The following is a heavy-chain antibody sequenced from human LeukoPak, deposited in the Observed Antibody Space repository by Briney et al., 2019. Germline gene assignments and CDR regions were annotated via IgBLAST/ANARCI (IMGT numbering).Heavy chain of an antibody. CDR3: ARRPRYNFGPHFDY. CDR2: IYPGDSDT. CDR1: GYSFTNYW. Sequence: GESLKIYCQASGYSFTNYWIGWVRQMPGKGVEWMGIIYPGDSDTRYSPSFQGQVTISADKSISTAYLQWSSLKASDTAMYYCARRPRYNFGPHFDYWGQGTLVTVSS. J-gene: IGHJ4*02. D-gene: IGHD5-18*01. V-gene: IGHV5-51*01.